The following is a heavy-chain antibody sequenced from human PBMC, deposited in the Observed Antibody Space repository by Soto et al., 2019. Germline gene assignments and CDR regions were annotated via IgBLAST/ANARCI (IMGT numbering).Heavy chain of an antibody. V-gene: IGHV3-23*01. CDR2: ISESGDNA. CDR1: GFPFNTYA. D-gene: IGHD5-18*01. Sequence: GGSLRLSCAASGFPFNTYAMSWVRQAPGKGPEWVSAISESGDNAFYADSVQGRFTISRDNSYNILYLQMNSLRAEDTALYFCAKGGYIYGLDPWGQGTLVTVS. CDR3: AKGGYIYGLDP. J-gene: IGHJ5*02.